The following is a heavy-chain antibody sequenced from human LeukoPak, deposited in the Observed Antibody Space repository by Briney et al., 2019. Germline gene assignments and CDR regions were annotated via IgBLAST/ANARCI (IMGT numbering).Heavy chain of an antibody. V-gene: IGHV3-30*03. CDR1: GFTFSNYG. Sequence: GGSLRLSCAASGFTFSNYGIHWVRQAPGKGLEWVAVISYDGNNKYYADSVKGRFTISRDNSKNTLYLQMNSLRAEDTAVYYCATMYYYGSGSYPPFDYWGQGTLVTVSS. D-gene: IGHD3-10*01. CDR2: ISYDGNNK. CDR3: ATMYYYGSGSYPPFDY. J-gene: IGHJ4*02.